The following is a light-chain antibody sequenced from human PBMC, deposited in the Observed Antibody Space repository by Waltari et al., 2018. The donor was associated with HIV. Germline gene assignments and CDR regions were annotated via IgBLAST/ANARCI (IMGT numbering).Light chain of an antibody. V-gene: IGLV3-21*02. CDR3: QVWDASSDHLVI. J-gene: IGLJ2*01. Sequence: SFVLTQPPSVSVAPGQTARITCGGNNIGDKTVHWYQQKPSQAPLLVFYDDSDRPSGIPERCSGSNSGNTATLTSSRVEAGDEADYYCQVWDASSDHLVIFGGGTKLTVL. CDR2: DDS. CDR1: NIGDKT.